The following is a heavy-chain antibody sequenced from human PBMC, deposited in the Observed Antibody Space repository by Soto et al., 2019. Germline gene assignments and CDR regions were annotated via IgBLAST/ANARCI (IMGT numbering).Heavy chain of an antibody. J-gene: IGHJ4*02. D-gene: IGHD3-22*01. CDR2: IYPGDSDT. CDR3: ARALYYYDSSGFHYYFHY. V-gene: IGHV5-51*01. CDR1: GYSFSSYW. Sequence: PGGSLKISCKGSGYSFSSYWIGWVRQMPGKGLEWMGTIYPGDSDTRYSPSFQGQVTISADKSISTAYLQWSSLKASDTAMYYCARALYYYDSSGFHYYFHYWGQGTLVTVSS.